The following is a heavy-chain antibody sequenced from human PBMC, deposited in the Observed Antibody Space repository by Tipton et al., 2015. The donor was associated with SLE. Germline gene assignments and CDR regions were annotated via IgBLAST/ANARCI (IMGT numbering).Heavy chain of an antibody. V-gene: IGHV3-74*01. J-gene: IGHJ4*02. CDR3: SAWLNY. CDR2: IDGDGSRT. Sequence: SLRLSCTASGFTFNDYAMHWVRQAPGKGLEWVSHIDGDGSRTSYADSVKGRFTISRDNAKNRLYLQMNSLRVEDSAVYYCSAWLNYWGQGTLVAVSS. D-gene: IGHD3-9*01. CDR1: GFTFNDYA.